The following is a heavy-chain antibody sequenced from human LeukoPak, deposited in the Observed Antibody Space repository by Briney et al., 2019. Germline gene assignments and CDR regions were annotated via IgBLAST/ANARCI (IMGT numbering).Heavy chain of an antibody. J-gene: IGHJ4*02. D-gene: IGHD2-15*01. Sequence: GASVKVSCKASGYTFTGYYMHWVRQAPGQGLEWMGWINPNSGDTDYAQKFQGRVTMTRDTSISTAYMELSRLRSDDTAVYYCARTLGYCSGGSCYTSLVDYWGQGTLVTVSS. CDR1: GYTFTGYY. CDR2: INPNSGDT. CDR3: ARTLGYCSGGSCYTSLVDY. V-gene: IGHV1-2*02.